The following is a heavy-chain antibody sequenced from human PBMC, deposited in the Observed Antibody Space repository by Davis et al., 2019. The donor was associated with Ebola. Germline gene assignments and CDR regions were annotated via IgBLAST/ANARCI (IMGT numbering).Heavy chain of an antibody. CDR3: ARDGALWSLYYYGMDV. D-gene: IGHD3-10*01. J-gene: IGHJ6*02. CDR2: ISAYNGNT. Sequence: ASVKVSCKASGYTFTSYGISWVRQAPGQGLEWMGWISAYNGNTNYAQKLQGRVTMTTDTSTSTAYLELRSLRSDDTAVYYCARDGALWSLYYYGMDVWGQGTTVTVSS. V-gene: IGHV1-18*01. CDR1: GYTFTSYG.